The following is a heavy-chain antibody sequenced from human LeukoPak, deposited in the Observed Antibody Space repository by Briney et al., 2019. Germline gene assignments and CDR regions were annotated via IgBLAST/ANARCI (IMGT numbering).Heavy chain of an antibody. CDR3: ARGLLGLLWFGELSPYYFDY. Sequence: SETLSLTCTVSGGSISSYYWSCIRQPPGKGLEWIGYIYYSGSTYYNPSLKSRVTISVDTSKNQFSLKLSSVTAADTAVYYCARGLLGLLWFGELSPYYFDYWGQGTLVTVSS. D-gene: IGHD3-10*01. CDR1: GGSISSYY. V-gene: IGHV4-59*12. CDR2: IYYSGST. J-gene: IGHJ4*02.